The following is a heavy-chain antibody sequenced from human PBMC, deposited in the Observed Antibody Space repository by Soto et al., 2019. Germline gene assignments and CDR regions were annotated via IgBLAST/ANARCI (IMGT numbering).Heavy chain of an antibody. Sequence: SETLSLTCTVSGGSISSYYWSWIRQPPGKGLEWIGYIYYSGSTNYNPSLKSRVTISVDTSKNQFSLTLSSVTAADTAVYYCASAPYASSWTAFASWGQGTLVTVSS. D-gene: IGHD6-13*01. CDR3: ASAPYASSWTAFAS. V-gene: IGHV4-59*01. CDR2: IYYSGST. CDR1: GGSISSYY. J-gene: IGHJ4*02.